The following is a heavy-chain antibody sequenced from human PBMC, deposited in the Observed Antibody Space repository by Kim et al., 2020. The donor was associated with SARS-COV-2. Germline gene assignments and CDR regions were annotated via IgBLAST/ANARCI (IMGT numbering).Heavy chain of an antibody. CDR2: IYYSGST. J-gene: IGHJ3*02. V-gene: IGHV4-59*13. Sequence: SETLSLTCTVSGGSISSYYWSWIRQPPGKGLESIGYIYYSGSTNYNPSLKSRVTISVDTSKNQFSLKLSSVTAADTAVYYCARSPSIRVVPTAFDIWGQGTMVTVSS. D-gene: IGHD2-15*01. CDR3: ARSPSIRVVPTAFDI. CDR1: GGSISSYY.